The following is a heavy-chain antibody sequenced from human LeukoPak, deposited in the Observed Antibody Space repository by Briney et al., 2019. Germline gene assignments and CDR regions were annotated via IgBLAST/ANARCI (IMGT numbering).Heavy chain of an antibody. Sequence: GRSLRLSCAASGFTFSSYGMHWVRQAPGKGLEWVADIWYDGSNKYYADSVKGRFTISRDNSKNTLYLQMNSLRAEDTVVYYCAKLRHDFSSGPEGGPFDFWGQGTLVTVSS. CDR3: AKLRHDFSSGPEGGPFDF. D-gene: IGHD3-3*01. CDR2: IWYDGSNK. J-gene: IGHJ4*02. CDR1: GFTFSSYG. V-gene: IGHV3-33*06.